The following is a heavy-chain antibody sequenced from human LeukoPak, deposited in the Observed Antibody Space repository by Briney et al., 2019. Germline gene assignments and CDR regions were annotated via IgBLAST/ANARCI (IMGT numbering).Heavy chain of an antibody. CDR3: ARVNRGVIKN. CDR2: IYYSGST. J-gene: IGHJ4*02. V-gene: IGHV4-59*01. CDR1: GGSISSYY. Sequence: SETLSLTCTVSGGSISSYYWSWIRQPPGKGLEWIGYIYYSGSTNHNPSLKSRVTISVDTSKNQFSLKLSSVTAADTAVYYCARVNRGVIKNWGQGTLVTVSS. D-gene: IGHD3-10*01.